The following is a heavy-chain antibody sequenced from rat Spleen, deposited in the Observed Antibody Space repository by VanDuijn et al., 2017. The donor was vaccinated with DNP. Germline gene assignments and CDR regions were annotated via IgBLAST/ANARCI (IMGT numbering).Heavy chain of an antibody. CDR3: ARGNDDYFPNWYFDF. CDR1: AYSITTNY. Sequence: EVQLQESGPGLVKPSQSLSLTCSVTAYSITTNYWGWIRKFPGNKMEWVGHISYSGSTSYNPSLKSRISITRDTSKNQFFLQLRSVTTEDTATYYCARGNDDYFPNWYFDFWGPGTMVTVSS. V-gene: IGHV3-1*01. CDR2: ISYSGST. J-gene: IGHJ1*01. D-gene: IGHD1-12*03.